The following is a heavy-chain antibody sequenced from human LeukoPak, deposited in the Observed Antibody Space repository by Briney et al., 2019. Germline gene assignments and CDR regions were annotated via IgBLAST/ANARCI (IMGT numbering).Heavy chain of an antibody. J-gene: IGHJ4*02. CDR2: VQQDGSEK. CDR1: GFTFSSYA. Sequence: GGSQRLSCAASGFTFSSYAMSWVRQAPGKGLEWVTNVQQDGSEKYYVDSVKGRFTISRDNAKNSVYLQMNSLRAEDTAIYYCATTLNIATAGYFWGQGTLVTVSS. CDR3: ATTLNIATAGYF. V-gene: IGHV3-7*01. D-gene: IGHD6-13*01.